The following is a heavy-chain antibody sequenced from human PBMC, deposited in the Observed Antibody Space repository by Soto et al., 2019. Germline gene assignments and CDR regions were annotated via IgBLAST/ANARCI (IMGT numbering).Heavy chain of an antibody. D-gene: IGHD4-4*01. CDR3: AGLQHYYYYYGMDV. CDR1: GYRFMGYN. V-gene: IGHV1-69*13. Sequence: SVKVSCKASGYRFMGYNIHWVRQAPGQGLEWMGGIIPIFGTTNYAQKFQGRVTMTADESTSTAYMELSSLRSEDTAVYYCAGLQHYYYYYGMDVWGQGTTVTVSS. J-gene: IGHJ6*02. CDR2: IIPIFGTT.